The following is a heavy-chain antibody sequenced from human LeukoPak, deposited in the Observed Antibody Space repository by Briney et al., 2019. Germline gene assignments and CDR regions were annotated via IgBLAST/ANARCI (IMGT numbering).Heavy chain of an antibody. D-gene: IGHD4/OR15-4a*01. Sequence: GTSLRLSCAASGFTFSSYAMHWVRQAPGKGLEWVAVMSFDGSQIYYADFVKGRFTIPRDNSKSTLYLQMNSLRTEDTAVYYCAREEYDYALGAFDYWGQGTLVTVSS. CDR3: AREEYDYALGAFDY. CDR1: GFTFSSYA. V-gene: IGHV3-30*04. CDR2: MSFDGSQI. J-gene: IGHJ4*02.